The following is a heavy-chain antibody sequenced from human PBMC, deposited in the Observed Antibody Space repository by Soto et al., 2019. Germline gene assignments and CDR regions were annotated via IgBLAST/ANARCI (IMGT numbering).Heavy chain of an antibody. D-gene: IGHD1-26*01. CDR3: ARSTWGYAFDI. V-gene: IGHV4-59*11. CDR1: GGSISSHY. Sequence: SETLSLTCTVSGGSISSHYWTWIRQPPGKGLEWIGYIYYSGSGSTNSNPSLKSRVTISVDTSKNQFSLKLRSVTAADTAVYYCARSTWGYAFDIWGQGTVVTVSS. J-gene: IGHJ3*02. CDR2: IYYSGSGST.